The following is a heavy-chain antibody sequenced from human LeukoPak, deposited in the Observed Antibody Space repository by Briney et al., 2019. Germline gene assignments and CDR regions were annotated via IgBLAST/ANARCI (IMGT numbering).Heavy chain of an antibody. D-gene: IGHD4-17*01. J-gene: IGHJ4*02. CDR2: LSGSGSSP. CDR3: ARGGTVTYYFDH. CDR1: GFSFSTYA. V-gene: IGHV3-23*01. Sequence: PGGSLRLSCAASGFSFSTYAMSWVRQAPGKGLEWVSALSGSGSSPYYADSVKGRFTISRDISKNTLYLQMNNLRVEDTAVYFCARGGTVTYYFDHWGQGILVAVSS.